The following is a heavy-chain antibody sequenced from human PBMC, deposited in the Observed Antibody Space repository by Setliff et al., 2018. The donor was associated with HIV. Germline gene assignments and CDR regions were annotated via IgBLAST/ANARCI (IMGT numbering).Heavy chain of an antibody. D-gene: IGHD2-2*01. J-gene: IGHJ4*02. V-gene: IGHV3-7*05. CDR1: GFTFSSYW. CDR3: ASHFGYCSSTSCEGY. Sequence: PGGSLRLSCAASGFTFSSYWMSWVRQAPGKGLEWVANIKQDGSEKYYVDSVKGRFTISRDNAKNTLYLQMNSLRAEDTAVYYCASHFGYCSSTSCEGYWGQGALVTVSS. CDR2: IKQDGSEK.